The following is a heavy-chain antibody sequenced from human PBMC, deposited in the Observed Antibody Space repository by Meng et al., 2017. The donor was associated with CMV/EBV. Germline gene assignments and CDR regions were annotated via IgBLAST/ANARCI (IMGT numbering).Heavy chain of an antibody. Sequence: SGPTLVKPTQTLTLTCTFSGFSLSTSGMCVSWVRQPPGKALEWLALIDWDDDEYYSTSLKTRLTISKDTSKNQVVLTMTNMDPVDTATYYCARSFGVVIATYFDYWGQGTLVTVSS. CDR3: ARSFGVVIATYFDY. V-gene: IGHV2-70*20. CDR1: GFSLSTSGMC. J-gene: IGHJ4*02. CDR2: IDWDDDE. D-gene: IGHD2-21*01.